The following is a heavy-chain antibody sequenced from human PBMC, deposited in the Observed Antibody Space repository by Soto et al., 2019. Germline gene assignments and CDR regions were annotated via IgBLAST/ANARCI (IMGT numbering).Heavy chain of an antibody. CDR1: GYSFTSYW. Sequence: PGESLKISCKGSGYSFTSYWISWVRQMPGKGLEWMGRIDPSDSYTNYSPSFQGHVTISADKSISTAYLQWSSLKASDTAMYYCASSPRGYCSSTSCRELGNHYGLAVWGQGTTVTVSS. CDR3: ASSPRGYCSSTSCRELGNHYGLAV. CDR2: IDPSDSYT. J-gene: IGHJ6*02. V-gene: IGHV5-10-1*01. D-gene: IGHD2-2*01.